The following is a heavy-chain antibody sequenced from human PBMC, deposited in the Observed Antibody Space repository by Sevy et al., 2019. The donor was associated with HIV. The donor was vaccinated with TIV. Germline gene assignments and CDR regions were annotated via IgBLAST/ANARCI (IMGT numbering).Heavy chain of an antibody. V-gene: IGHV3-23*01. D-gene: IGHD3-3*01. J-gene: IGHJ6*02. CDR1: GFTFSSYA. CDR3: AKAAGGGILRFLEWSQTYYGMDV. CDR2: ISGSGGST. Sequence: GGSLRLSCAASGFTFSSYAMSWVCQAPGKGLEWVSAISGSGGSTYYADSVKGRFTISRDNSKNTLYLQMNSLRAEDTAVYYCAKAAGGGILRFLEWSQTYYGMDVWGQGTTVTVSS.